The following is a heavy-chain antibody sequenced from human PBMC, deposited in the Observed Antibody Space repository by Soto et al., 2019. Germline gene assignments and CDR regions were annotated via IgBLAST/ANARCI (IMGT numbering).Heavy chain of an antibody. D-gene: IGHD3-3*01. Sequence: EVQLVESGGGLVQPGGSLRLSCAASGFTVSSNYMSWVRQAPGKGLEWVSVIYSGGYTHYADSVKVRFTISRHNSKNTLYLQMNSRRAEDTHLSFCTGGWRVDAFDIWGQGTMVTVSS. CDR2: IYSGGYT. CDR3: TGGWRVDAFDI. V-gene: IGHV3-53*04. J-gene: IGHJ3*02. CDR1: GFTVSSNY.